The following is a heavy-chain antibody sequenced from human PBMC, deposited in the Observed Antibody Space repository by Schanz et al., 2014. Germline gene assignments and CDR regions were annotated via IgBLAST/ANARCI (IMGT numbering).Heavy chain of an antibody. CDR2: IWNNGVTK. CDR3: ARDSGPYYDKSMDV. Sequence: QAQLMESGGGVVQPGTSLILSCSVSGFSLNTYGIHWFRQPAGKGLEWVAVIWNNGVTKYYADSVRGRFTISRDRFQNTLYLRMSSLRAEDTAVYYCARDSGPYYDKSMDVWGQGTTVAVSS. D-gene: IGHD3-9*01. J-gene: IGHJ6*02. V-gene: IGHV3-33*01. CDR1: GFSLNTYG.